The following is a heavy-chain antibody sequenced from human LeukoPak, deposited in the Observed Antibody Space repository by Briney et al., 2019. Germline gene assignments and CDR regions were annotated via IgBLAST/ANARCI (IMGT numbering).Heavy chain of an antibody. J-gene: IGHJ4*02. CDR3: ARSIFKMSLNY. Sequence: SETLSLTCTVSGGSVTSGGYYWSWIRQPPGKGLEWIGYIYYSGSTNYNPSLKSRVTISINTSKNQFSLKLGSVTAADTAVYYCARSIFKMSLNYWGQGTLVTVSS. D-gene: IGHD3-9*01. V-gene: IGHV4-61*08. CDR2: IYYSGST. CDR1: GGSVTSGGYY.